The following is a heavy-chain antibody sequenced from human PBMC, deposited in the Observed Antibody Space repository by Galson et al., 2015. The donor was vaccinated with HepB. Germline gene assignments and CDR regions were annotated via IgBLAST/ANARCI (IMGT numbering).Heavy chain of an antibody. V-gene: IGHV2-5*02. D-gene: IGHD1-7*01. CDR2: IYWDDDK. J-gene: IGHJ4*02. CDR1: GFSLSTSGVG. CDR3: AHRLPADSNWNYGEFDY. Sequence: PALVKPTQTLTLTCTFSGFSLSTSGVGVGWIRQPPGKALECLALIYWDDDKRYSPSLKSRLTITKDTSKNQVVLTMTNMDPVDTATYYCAHRLPADSNWNYGEFDYWGQGILVTVSS.